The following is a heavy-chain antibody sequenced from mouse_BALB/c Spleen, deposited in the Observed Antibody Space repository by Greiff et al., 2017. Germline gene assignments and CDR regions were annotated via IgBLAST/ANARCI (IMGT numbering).Heavy chain of an antibody. D-gene: IGHD2-2*01. J-gene: IGHJ4*01. Sequence: VQLKESGAELVRPGASVKLSCKASGFNIKDYDMHWVKQRPEQGLEWIGWIDPENGNTIYDPKFQGKARITADTSSNTAYLQLSSLTSEDTAVYYCATIYNGYDGEAMDYWGQGTSVTVSS. CDR1: GFNIKDYD. CDR3: ATIYNGYDGEAMDY. CDR2: IDPENGNT. V-gene: IGHV14-1*02.